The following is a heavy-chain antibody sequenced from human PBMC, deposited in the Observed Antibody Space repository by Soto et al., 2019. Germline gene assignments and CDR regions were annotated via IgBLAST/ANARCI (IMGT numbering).Heavy chain of an antibody. Sequence: GGSLRLSCAASGFTFSSYAMHWVRQAPGKGLEWVAVISYDGSNKYYADSVKGRFTISRDNSKNTLYLQMNSLRAEDTAVYYCARGLQLRHHYYYYGMAVWGQGTTVTVSS. CDR3: ARGLQLRHHYYYYGMAV. CDR1: GFTFSSYA. D-gene: IGHD4-4*01. CDR2: ISYDGSNK. V-gene: IGHV3-30-3*01. J-gene: IGHJ6*02.